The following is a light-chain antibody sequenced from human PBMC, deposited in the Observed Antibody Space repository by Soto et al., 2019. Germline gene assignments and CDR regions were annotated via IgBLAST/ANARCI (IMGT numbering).Light chain of an antibody. J-gene: IGLJ1*01. CDR1: SSDVGSYNY. CDR2: EVS. Sequence: QSALAQPASVSGSPGQSITISCTATSSDVGSYNYVSWYQQHPGKAPKLMIYEVSDRPSGISSRFSGSKSGNTASLTISGLQTEDEADYYCSSYTSSSPLFGTGTKVTVL. V-gene: IGLV2-14*01. CDR3: SSYTSSSPL.